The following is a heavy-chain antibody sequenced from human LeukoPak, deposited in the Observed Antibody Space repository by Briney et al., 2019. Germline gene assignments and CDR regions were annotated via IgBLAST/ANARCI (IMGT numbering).Heavy chain of an antibody. D-gene: IGHD2-2*01. CDR3: DREELSNISPSCCSRLGY. Sequence: ASVKVSCKASGYTFTGFYIHWVRQAPGQGLEWMGWINPNSGGTNYAQNFQGRVTMTRDTSISTAYMELNRLRSADTAVYYCDREELSNISPSCCSRLGYWGQGTLVTVSS. J-gene: IGHJ4*02. V-gene: IGHV1-2*02. CDR2: INPNSGGT. CDR1: GYTFTGFY.